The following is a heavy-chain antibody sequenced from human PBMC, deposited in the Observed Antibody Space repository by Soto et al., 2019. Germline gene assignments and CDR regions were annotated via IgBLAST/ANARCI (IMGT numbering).Heavy chain of an antibody. J-gene: IGHJ5*02. D-gene: IGHD6-13*01. Sequence: QVQLQQWGAGLLKPSETLSLTCAVYGGSFSGYYWSWIRQPPGKGLEWIGEGHHSGGTNYSPPLRSRVSISVDTSKNQFSLKLTSVTAADTAVYYCARGGGMYSSSWYWFDPWGQGTLVTVSS. CDR1: GGSFSGYY. CDR3: ARGGGMYSSSWYWFDP. CDR2: GHHSGGT. V-gene: IGHV4-34*01.